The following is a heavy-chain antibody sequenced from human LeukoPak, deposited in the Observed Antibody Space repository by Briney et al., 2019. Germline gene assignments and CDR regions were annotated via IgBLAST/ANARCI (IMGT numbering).Heavy chain of an antibody. CDR1: GFTFRNYV. CDR2: TSSDLNVK. D-gene: IGHD3-22*01. V-gene: IGHV3-30*18. CDR3: AKRGDDSRGYDLDY. Sequence: GGSLRLSCAASGFTFRNYVIHWVRQAPGKGLEWVAVTSSDLNVKLYADSVKGRFTISRDNSRSTLYLQMNSLRAEDTAVYYCAKRGDDSRGYDLDYWGQGTLVSVSS. J-gene: IGHJ4*02.